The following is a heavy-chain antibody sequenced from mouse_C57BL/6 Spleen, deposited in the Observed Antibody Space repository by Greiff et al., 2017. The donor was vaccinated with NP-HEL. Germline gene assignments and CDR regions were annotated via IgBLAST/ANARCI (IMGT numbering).Heavy chain of an antibody. CDR1: GYTFTSYW. Sequence: QVQLQQPGAELVMPGASVKLSCKASGYTFTSYWMHWVKQRPGQGLEWIGEIDPSDSYTNYNQKFKGKSTLTVDKYSSTAYIQLSILTYEDSAVYDCARSSSSGYAWFAYWGQGTLVTVSA. D-gene: IGHD3-2*02. CDR2: IDPSDSYT. V-gene: IGHV1-69*01. J-gene: IGHJ3*01. CDR3: ARSSSSGYAWFAY.